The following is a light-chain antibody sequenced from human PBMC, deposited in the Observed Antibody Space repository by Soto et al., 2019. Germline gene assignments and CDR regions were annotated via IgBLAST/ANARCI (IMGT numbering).Light chain of an antibody. V-gene: IGLV2-8*01. CDR2: EVS. J-gene: IGLJ2*01. CDR3: SSYAGSSNFVV. Sequence: QSVLTQPPSASGSPGQSVTISCTGTSSDVGGYNYVSWYQQHPGKAPQLMIFEVSQRPSGVPDRFSASKSGNTASLTVSGLQAEDEADYYCSSYAGSSNFVVFGGGTKVTV. CDR1: SSDVGGYNY.